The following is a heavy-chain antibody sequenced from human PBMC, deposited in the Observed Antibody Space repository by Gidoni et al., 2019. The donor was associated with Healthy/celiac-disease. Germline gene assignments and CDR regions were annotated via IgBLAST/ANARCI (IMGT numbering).Heavy chain of an antibody. Sequence: QVQLQESGPGLVKPSQTLSLTCTVSGGSISSGSYYWSWIRQPAGKGLEWIGRIYTSGSTNYNPSLKSRVTISVDTSKNQFSLKLSSVTAADTAVYYCARDTQWLPTAGDAFDIWGQGTMVTVSS. J-gene: IGHJ3*02. CDR2: IYTSGST. CDR1: GGSISSGSYY. D-gene: IGHD6-19*01. CDR3: ARDTQWLPTAGDAFDI. V-gene: IGHV4-61*02.